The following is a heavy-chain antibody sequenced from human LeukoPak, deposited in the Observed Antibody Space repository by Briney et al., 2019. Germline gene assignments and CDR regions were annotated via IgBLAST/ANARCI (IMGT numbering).Heavy chain of an antibody. V-gene: IGHV4-34*01. D-gene: IGHD6-19*01. J-gene: IGHJ4*02. CDR1: GGSFSGYY. Sequence: SETLSLTCAVYGGSFSGYYWSWIRQPPGKGLEWIGEINHSGSTNYNPSLKSRVIISVDTSKNQFSLKLSSVTAADTAVYYCARGTDSHSSGWSYFDYWGQGTLVTVSS. CDR3: ARGTDSHSSGWSYFDY. CDR2: INHSGST.